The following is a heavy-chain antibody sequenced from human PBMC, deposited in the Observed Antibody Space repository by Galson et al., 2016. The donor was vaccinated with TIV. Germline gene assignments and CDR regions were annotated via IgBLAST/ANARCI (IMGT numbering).Heavy chain of an antibody. J-gene: IGHJ4*02. CDR1: GYRFSSYW. V-gene: IGHV5-51*01. Sequence: QSGAEVKKPGESLKISCKGSGYRFSSYWIGWVRQRPGKGLEWLGIIFPDDSDTRYSPSLEGQVTFSADKSIRTAYLQWSSLKASDTAIHYCARHFRYSDSSGYHYFDSWGQGTMVTVSS. CDR2: IFPDDSDT. CDR3: ARHFRYSDSSGYHYFDS. D-gene: IGHD3-22*01.